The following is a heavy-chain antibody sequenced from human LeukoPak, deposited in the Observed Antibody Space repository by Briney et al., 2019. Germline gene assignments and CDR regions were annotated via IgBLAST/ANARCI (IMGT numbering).Heavy chain of an antibody. Sequence: SETLSLTCAVYGGSFSGYYWSWIRQPPVKGLEWIGEINHSGSTNYNPSLKSRVTISVDTSKNQFSLKLSSVTAADTAVYYCARALEYSSSSDYFDYWGQGTLVTVSS. CDR2: INHSGST. J-gene: IGHJ4*02. CDR3: ARALEYSSSSDYFDY. V-gene: IGHV4-34*01. CDR1: GGSFSGYY. D-gene: IGHD6-6*01.